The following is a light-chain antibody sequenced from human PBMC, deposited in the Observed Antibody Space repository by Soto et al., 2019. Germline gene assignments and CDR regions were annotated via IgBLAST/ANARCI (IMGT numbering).Light chain of an antibody. Sequence: QSALTQPPSASGSPGQSVTISCTGTSSDVGAYYSVSWYQQHPGKAPKLMIYEVTKRPSGVPDRFSGSKSGSTASLTVSGLQAEDEADYYCSSYAGSNNVLFGGGTKVTVL. CDR3: SSYAGSNNVL. CDR1: SSDVGAYYS. CDR2: EVT. V-gene: IGLV2-8*01. J-gene: IGLJ2*01.